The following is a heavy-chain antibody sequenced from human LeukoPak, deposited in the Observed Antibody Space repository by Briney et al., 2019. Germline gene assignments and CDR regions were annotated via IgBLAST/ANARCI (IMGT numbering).Heavy chain of an antibody. Sequence: GSLRLSCAASGFTVSNNFMSWVRQTPGKGLEWIGEINHSGYTNDSPSLKSRVTLSIDTSRKQFSLNLRSVTVADTGIYYCTRMTAGHDYWGQGTLVTVSS. CDR2: INHSGYT. J-gene: IGHJ4*02. V-gene: IGHV4-34*01. D-gene: IGHD2-21*02. CDR3: TRMTAGHDY. CDR1: GFTVSNNF.